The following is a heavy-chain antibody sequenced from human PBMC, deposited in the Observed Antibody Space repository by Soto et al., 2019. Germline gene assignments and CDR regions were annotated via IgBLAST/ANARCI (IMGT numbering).Heavy chain of an antibody. D-gene: IGHD3-22*01. J-gene: IGHJ4*02. Sequence: QVQLVQSGAEVKKPGSSVKVSCKASGGTFSSYAISWVRQAPGQGLEWMGGIIPIFGTANYAQKFQGRVTXXAXXSTSTAYMALSSQRSYKTAVYYCARDGYYSDSSGYYYYFDYWRQGTLVTVSS. CDR3: ARDGYYSDSSGYYYYFDY. CDR1: GGTFSSYA. V-gene: IGHV1-69*12. CDR2: IIPIFGTA.